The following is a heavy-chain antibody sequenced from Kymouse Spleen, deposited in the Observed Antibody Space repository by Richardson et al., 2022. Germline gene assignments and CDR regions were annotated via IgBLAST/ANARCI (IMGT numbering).Heavy chain of an antibody. CDR2: IYYSGST. V-gene: IGHV4-39*01. CDR1: GGSISSSSYY. D-gene: IGHD4-11,IGHD4-11*01. CDR3: ARDLLTTGYYYYGMDV. Sequence: QLQLQESGPGLVKPSETLSLTCTVSGGSISSSSYYWGWIRQPPGKGLEWIGSIYYSGSTYYNPSLKSRVTISVDTSKNQFSLKLSSVTAADTAVYYCARDLLTTGYYYYGMDVWGQGTTVTVSS. J-gene: IGHJ6*02.